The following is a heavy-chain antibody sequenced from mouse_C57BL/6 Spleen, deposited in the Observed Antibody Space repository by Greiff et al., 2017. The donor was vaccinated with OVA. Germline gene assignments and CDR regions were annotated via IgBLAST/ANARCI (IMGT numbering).Heavy chain of an antibody. V-gene: IGHV1-54*01. CDR3: ARDMVTTGFDY. J-gene: IGHJ2*01. CDR1: GYAFTNYL. Sequence: QVQLQQSGAELVRPGTSVKVSCKASGYAFTNYLIEWVKQRPGQGLEWIGVIKPGSGGTNYNEKFKGKATLTADKSSSTAYMQLSSLTSEDAAVYCCARDMVTTGFDYWGQGTTLTVSS. CDR2: IKPGSGGT. D-gene: IGHD2-2*01.